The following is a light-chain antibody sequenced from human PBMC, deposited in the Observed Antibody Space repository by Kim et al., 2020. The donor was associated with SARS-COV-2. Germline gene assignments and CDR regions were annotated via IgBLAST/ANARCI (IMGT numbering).Light chain of an antibody. CDR2: VNNDGSH. V-gene: IGLV4-69*02. CDR3: QTWGTGIWM. Sequence: SVKLTCTLSSGHSNYAIAWHQQQPEKGPRYLMKVNNDGSHSKGDGIPDRFSGSSSGAERYLTISSLQSEDEADYYCQTWGTGIWMFGGGTKVTVL. CDR1: SGHSNYA. J-gene: IGLJ3*02.